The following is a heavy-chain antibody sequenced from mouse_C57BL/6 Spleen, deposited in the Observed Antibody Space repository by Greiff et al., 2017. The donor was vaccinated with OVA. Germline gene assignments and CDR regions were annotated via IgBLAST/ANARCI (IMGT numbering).Heavy chain of an antibody. CDR1: GYTFTSYW. J-gene: IGHJ2*01. Sequence: QVQLQQPGAELVMPGASVKLSCKASGYTFTSYWMHWVKQRPGQGLEWIGEIDPSDSYTNYNQKFKGKSTLTVDKSSSTACMQLSSLTSEDSAVYYCAREGYWGQGTTLTVSS. CDR2: IDPSDSYT. V-gene: IGHV1-69*01. CDR3: AREGY.